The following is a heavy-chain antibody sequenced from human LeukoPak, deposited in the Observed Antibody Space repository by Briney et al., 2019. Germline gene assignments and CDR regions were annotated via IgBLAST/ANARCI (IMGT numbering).Heavy chain of an antibody. V-gene: IGHV4-59*08. CDR3: ARRITSSGYYRDDS. D-gene: IGHD3-22*01. CDR1: GGSISSYY. J-gene: IGHJ4*02. Sequence: SETLSLTCTVSGGSISSYYWSWIRQPPGKGLEWIGYIFYSGSTNYNPSLKSRVTISVDTSKNQSSLKLSSVTAADTAVYYCARRITSSGYYRDDSWGQGTLVTVSS. CDR2: IFYSGST.